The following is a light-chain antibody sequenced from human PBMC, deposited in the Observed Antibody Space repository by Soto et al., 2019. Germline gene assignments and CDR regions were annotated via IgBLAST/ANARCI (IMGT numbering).Light chain of an antibody. V-gene: IGKV3-20*01. CDR3: QQFGSWT. J-gene: IGKJ1*01. Sequence: EIVLTQSPGTLSVSPGERATLSCRASQTISSNNLAWYQQKPGQAPSLLIYGTSSRATGILDRFSGSGSGTDFTLTISRLEPEDSAMYYCQQFGSWTFGQGTKVEI. CDR2: GTS. CDR1: QTISSNN.